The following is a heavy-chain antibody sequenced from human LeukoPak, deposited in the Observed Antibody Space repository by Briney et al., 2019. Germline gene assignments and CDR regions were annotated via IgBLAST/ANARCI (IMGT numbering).Heavy chain of an antibody. Sequence: GGSLRLSYAASGFTFSSYEMNWVRQAPGKGLEWVSYISSSGSTIYYADSVKGRFTISRDNAKNSLYLQMNSLRAEDTAVYYCARGGPKRIYYFDYWGQGTLVTVSS. J-gene: IGHJ4*02. D-gene: IGHD2-15*01. CDR1: GFTFSSYE. CDR2: ISSSGSTI. CDR3: ARGGPKRIYYFDY. V-gene: IGHV3-48*03.